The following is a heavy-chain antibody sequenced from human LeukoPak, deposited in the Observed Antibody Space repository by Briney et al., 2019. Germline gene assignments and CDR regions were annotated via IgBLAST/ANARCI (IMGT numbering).Heavy chain of an antibody. CDR2: IWYDGSNK. D-gene: IGHD5-12*01. Sequence: GGSLRLSCAASGFTFSSYGMHWVRQAPGKGLEWVAVIWYDGSNKYYADSVKGRFTISRDNAKNSLYLQMNSLRAEDTAVYYCARDEVDSQNHYYGMDVWGQGTTVTVSS. CDR1: GFTFSSYG. CDR3: ARDEVDSQNHYYGMDV. J-gene: IGHJ6*02. V-gene: IGHV3-33*01.